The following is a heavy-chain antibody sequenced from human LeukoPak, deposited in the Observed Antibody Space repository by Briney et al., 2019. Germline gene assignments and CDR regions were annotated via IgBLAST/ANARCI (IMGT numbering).Heavy chain of an antibody. CDR1: GFTFSSHG. V-gene: IGHV3-33*01. Sequence: GGSLRLSCAASGFTFSSHGMHWVRQAPGKGLEWVAVIWYDGSNKYYADSVKGRFTISRDNSKNTLYLQMNSLRAEDTAVYYCAREGRIMGATIDYWGQGALVTVSS. CDR2: IWYDGSNK. J-gene: IGHJ4*02. D-gene: IGHD1-26*01. CDR3: AREGRIMGATIDY.